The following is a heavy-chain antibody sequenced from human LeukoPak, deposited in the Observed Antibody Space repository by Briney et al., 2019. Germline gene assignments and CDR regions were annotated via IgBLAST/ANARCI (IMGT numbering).Heavy chain of an antibody. CDR1: GGSISHYY. CDR3: ARGDYASSGYYYNFDY. V-gene: IGHV4-59*01. D-gene: IGHD3-22*01. J-gene: IGHJ4*02. Sequence: PSETLSLTCTVSGGSISHYYWSWIRQPPGKGLEWIGNIYYSGTTNYNPSLKSRVTISVDTSKNQFSLKLTSVTAADTAVYYCARGDYASSGYYYNFDYWGQGTLVTVSS. CDR2: IYYSGTT.